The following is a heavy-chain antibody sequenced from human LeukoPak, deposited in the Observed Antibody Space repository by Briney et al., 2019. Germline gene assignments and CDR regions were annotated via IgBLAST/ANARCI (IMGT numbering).Heavy chain of an antibody. CDR2: INHSGST. V-gene: IGHV4-34*01. J-gene: IGHJ6*02. D-gene: IGHD6-13*01. Sequence: SETLSLTCAVYGGSFSGYYWSWLRQPPGKGLEWIGEINHSGSTNYNPSLKSRVTISVDTSKNQFSLKLSSVTAADTAVYYCARADLIAAAETTGYYYGMDVWGQGTTVTVSS. CDR1: GGSFSGYY. CDR3: ARADLIAAAETTGYYYGMDV.